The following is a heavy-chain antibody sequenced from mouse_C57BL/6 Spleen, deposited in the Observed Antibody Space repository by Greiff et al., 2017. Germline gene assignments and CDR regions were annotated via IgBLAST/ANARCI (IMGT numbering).Heavy chain of an antibody. CDR2: IYPRDGST. CDR3: AGTGDYAMDY. CDR1: GYTFTSYD. J-gene: IGHJ4*01. Sequence: QVQLQQSGPELVKPGASVKLSCKASGYTFTSYDINWVKQRPGQGLEWIGWIYPRDGSTKYNEKFKGKATMTVDTSSSTVYMELHSLTSEDSAVYFCAGTGDYAMDYWGQGTSVTVSS. V-gene: IGHV1-85*01. D-gene: IGHD3-3*01.